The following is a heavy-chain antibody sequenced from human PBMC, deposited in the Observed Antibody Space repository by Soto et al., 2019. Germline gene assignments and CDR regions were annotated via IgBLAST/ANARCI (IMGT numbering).Heavy chain of an antibody. CDR2: IDPSDSYI. CDR3: ANYRGIGHGWGLDY. CDR1: GHSFTSYW. D-gene: IGHD3-16*01. V-gene: IGHV5-10-1*01. J-gene: IGHJ4*02. Sequence: PGESLKISCKVSGHSFTSYWIRWVRQMSGKGLEWMGRIDPSDSYIDSSPSFQGHVSISADKSTNTAYLHWSSLKASDTAMYYCANYRGIGHGWGLDYWGPGTLVTVSS.